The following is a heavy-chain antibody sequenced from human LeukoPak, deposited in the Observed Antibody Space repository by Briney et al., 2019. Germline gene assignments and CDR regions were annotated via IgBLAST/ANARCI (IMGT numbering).Heavy chain of an antibody. CDR2: IYSGGST. V-gene: IGHV3-53*01. Sequence: PGGSLGLSFSASGFPLSSNYMSWVRQAPGKGLEWVSVIYSGGSTYYADSVKGRFTISRDNSKNTLYLQMNSLRAVDTAVYYCVRGDYGDYTLFDYWGQGTLVTVSS. CDR1: GFPLSSNY. D-gene: IGHD4-17*01. J-gene: IGHJ4*02. CDR3: VRGDYGDYTLFDY.